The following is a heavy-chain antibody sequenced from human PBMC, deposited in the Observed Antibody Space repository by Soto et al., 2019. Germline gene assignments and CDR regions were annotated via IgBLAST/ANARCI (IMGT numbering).Heavy chain of an antibody. CDR3: ARRKLEMMYVGWFDP. J-gene: IGHJ5*02. CDR2: IHHSGST. Sequence: QVQLQESGPGLVKPSETLSLTCADSGDSISSRNWWSWVRQTPGKGLEYIGEIHHSGSTNYNPSLKSRVTMSVDKSKNQFSLNLNSVTAADTAIYYCARRKLEMMYVGWFDPWGQGTLVTVSS. CDR1: GDSISSRNW. D-gene: IGHD2-8*01. V-gene: IGHV4-4*02.